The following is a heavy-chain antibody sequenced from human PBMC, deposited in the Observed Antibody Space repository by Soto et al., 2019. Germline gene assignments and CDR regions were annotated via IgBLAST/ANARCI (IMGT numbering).Heavy chain of an antibody. V-gene: IGHV3-30*18. D-gene: IGHD1-26*01. Sequence: QVQLVESGGGVVQPGRSPRLSCAASGFTFSSYGMHWVRQAPGKGLEWVAVISYDGSNKYYADSVKGRFTISRDNSKNTLYLQMNSLRAEDTAVYYCAKEKWELRGGFDYWGQGTLVTVSS. CDR2: ISYDGSNK. J-gene: IGHJ4*02. CDR1: GFTFSSYG. CDR3: AKEKWELRGGFDY.